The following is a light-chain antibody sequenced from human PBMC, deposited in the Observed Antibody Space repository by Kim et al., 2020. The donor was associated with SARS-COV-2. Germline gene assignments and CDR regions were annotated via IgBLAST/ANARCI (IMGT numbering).Light chain of an antibody. CDR2: GKN. V-gene: IGLV3-19*01. Sequence: SSELPQDPAVSVALGQTVRITCQGDSLRTYYTTWFQQKPGQAPLVVFYGKNNRPSGIPDRFSGSSSGNTASLTITATQAGDEADSYCNSRDNNDNVLFGGGTRLTVL. J-gene: IGLJ2*01. CDR1: SLRTYY. CDR3: NSRDNNDNVL.